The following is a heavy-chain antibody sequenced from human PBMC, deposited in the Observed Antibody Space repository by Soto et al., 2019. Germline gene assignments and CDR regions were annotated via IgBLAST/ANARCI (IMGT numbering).Heavy chain of an antibody. CDR2: IYYSGST. Sequence: PSETLSLTCTVSGGSISSYYWGWIRQPPGKGLEWIGSIYYSGSTYYNPSLKCRVTISVDTSKNQFSLKLSSVTAADTAVYYCARRVVLMVYARYNWFDPWAQGTPVTVSS. D-gene: IGHD2-8*01. CDR1: GGSISSYY. V-gene: IGHV4-39*01. J-gene: IGHJ5*02. CDR3: ARRVVLMVYARYNWFDP.